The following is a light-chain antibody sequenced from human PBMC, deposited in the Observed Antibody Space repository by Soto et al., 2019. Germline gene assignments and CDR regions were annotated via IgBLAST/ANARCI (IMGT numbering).Light chain of an antibody. CDR1: SSDVGGYNY. CDR3: TSYTSSSPGV. V-gene: IGLV2-14*01. CDR2: DVS. Sequence: QSALTQPASVSGSPGQSITISCTGTSSDVGGYNYVSWYQQHPGKAPKLMIYDVSNRPSGVSNRFSGSKSGNTASLTISGLHEEDEADYCCTSYTSSSPGVFGGGTKLTVL. J-gene: IGLJ3*02.